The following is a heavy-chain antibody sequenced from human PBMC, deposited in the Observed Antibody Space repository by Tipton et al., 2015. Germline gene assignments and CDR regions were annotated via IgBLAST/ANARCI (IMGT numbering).Heavy chain of an antibody. V-gene: IGHV3-9*01. CDR2: ITWNSDRL. D-gene: IGHD4-17*01. Sequence: SLRLSCAASGFSFDDFAMHWVRQRPGRGLEWVSGITWNSDRLLYADSVKGRFTISRDNSKNTLFLQMNSLRAEDTAVYYCARGKDGDYRPLDYWGQGTLVTVST. J-gene: IGHJ4*02. CDR3: ARGKDGDYRPLDY. CDR1: GFSFDDFA.